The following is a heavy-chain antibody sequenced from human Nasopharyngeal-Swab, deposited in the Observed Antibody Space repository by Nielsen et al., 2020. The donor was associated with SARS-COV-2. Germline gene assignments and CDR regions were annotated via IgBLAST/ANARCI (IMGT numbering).Heavy chain of an antibody. CDR1: GGSISSGGYY. CDR3: ARAVAGRNWYFDL. D-gene: IGHD6-19*01. J-gene: IGHJ2*01. V-gene: IGHV4-31*03. Sequence: SETLSLTCTVSGGSISSGGYYWSWIRQHPGKGLEWIGYIYYSGSTYYNPSLESRVTISVDTSKNQFSLKLSSVTAADTAVYYCARAVAGRNWYFDLWGRGTLVTVSS. CDR2: IYYSGST.